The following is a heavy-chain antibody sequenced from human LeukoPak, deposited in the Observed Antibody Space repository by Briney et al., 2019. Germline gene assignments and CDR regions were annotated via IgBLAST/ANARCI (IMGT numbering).Heavy chain of an antibody. Sequence: GESLRLSCAASGFTFSSYAMHWVRQAPGKGLEWVAVISYDESNKYYAGSVKGRFTISRDNSKSTLCLQMNSLRAEDTAVYYCAKQLGYCSDGSCYFPYWGQGTLVTVSS. CDR3: AKQLGYCSDGSCYFPY. CDR2: ISYDESNK. V-gene: IGHV3-30-3*02. CDR1: GFTFSSYA. J-gene: IGHJ4*02. D-gene: IGHD2-15*01.